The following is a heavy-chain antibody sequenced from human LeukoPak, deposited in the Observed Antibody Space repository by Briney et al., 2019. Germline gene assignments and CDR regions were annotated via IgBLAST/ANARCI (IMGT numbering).Heavy chain of an antibody. Sequence: PGGSLRLSCAASGFTFSSYGMHWVRQAPGKGLEWVAVISYDGSNKYYADCVKGRFTISRDNSKNTLYLQMNSLRAEDTAVYYCAKELDPYYYDSSGPYFDYWGQGTLVTVSS. CDR3: AKELDPYYYDSSGPYFDY. D-gene: IGHD3-22*01. CDR2: ISYDGSNK. V-gene: IGHV3-30*18. J-gene: IGHJ4*02. CDR1: GFTFSSYG.